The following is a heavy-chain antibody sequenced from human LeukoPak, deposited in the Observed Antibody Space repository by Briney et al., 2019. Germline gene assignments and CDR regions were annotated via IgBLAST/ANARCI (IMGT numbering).Heavy chain of an antibody. CDR3: ARDPRVGATTYYFDY. V-gene: IGHV1-8*03. D-gene: IGHD1-26*01. CDR1: GYTFTRYD. J-gene: IGHJ4*02. CDR2: MNTKSGNT. Sequence: ASVKVSCKASGYTFTRYDINWVRQATGQGLEWMGWMNTKSGNTGHAQKFQGRVTITADESTSTAYMELSSLRSEDTAVYYCARDPRVGATTYYFDYWGQGTLVTVSS.